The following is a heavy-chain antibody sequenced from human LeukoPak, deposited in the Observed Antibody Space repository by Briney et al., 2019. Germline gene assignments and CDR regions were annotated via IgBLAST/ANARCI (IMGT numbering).Heavy chain of an antibody. CDR3: ARGVGATSY. Sequence: SETLSLTCTVSGGSVSSSTYYWSWIRQSPGKGLEWIGYIYYSGSTYYNPSLKSRVTISVDTSKNQFSLELSSVTAADTAVYYCARGVGATSYWGQGTLVTVSS. CDR1: GGSVSSSTYY. D-gene: IGHD1-26*01. V-gene: IGHV4-30-4*08. CDR2: IYYSGST. J-gene: IGHJ4*02.